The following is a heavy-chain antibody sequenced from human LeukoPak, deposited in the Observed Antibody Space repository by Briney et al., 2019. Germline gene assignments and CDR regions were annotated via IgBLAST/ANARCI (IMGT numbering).Heavy chain of an antibody. CDR1: GDSFSRYY. CDR2: IYYTGGT. V-gene: IGHV4-59*12. CDR3: ARALARRPDY. J-gene: IGHJ4*02. D-gene: IGHD3-3*02. Sequence: SETLSLTCTVSGDSFSRYYWSWIRQPPGRGLEWIGYIYYTGGTDYNPSLKSRVTISVDTSKNHFSLKLSSVTAADTALYYCARALARRPDYWGQGTLVTVSS.